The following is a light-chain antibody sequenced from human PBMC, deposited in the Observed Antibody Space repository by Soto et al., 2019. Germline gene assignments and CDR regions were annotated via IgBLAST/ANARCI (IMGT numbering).Light chain of an antibody. J-gene: IGKJ1*01. CDR3: XXYNNWPPWT. CDR1: QSVSSN. V-gene: IGKV3-15*01. CDR2: GAS. Sequence: EIVMTQSPATLSVSPGERATLSCRASQSVSSNLAWYQQKPGQAPRLLIYGASTRATGIPARFSGSGSGTXXXXXXXXXXXXDFAVXXXXXYNNWPPWTFGQGTKVEIK.